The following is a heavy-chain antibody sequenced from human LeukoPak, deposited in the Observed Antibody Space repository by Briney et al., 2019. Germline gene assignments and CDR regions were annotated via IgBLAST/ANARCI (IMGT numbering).Heavy chain of an antibody. CDR2: ISGSGGST. Sequence: GGSLRLSCAASGFTFSSYSMNWVRQAPGKGLEWVSAISGSGGSTYYADSVKGRFTISRDNSKNTLYLQMNSLRAEDTAVYYCAKDFLSYCSGGSCYRRPPRYFDYWGQGTLVTVSS. D-gene: IGHD2-15*01. CDR3: AKDFLSYCSGGSCYRRPPRYFDY. J-gene: IGHJ4*02. CDR1: GFTFSSYS. V-gene: IGHV3-23*01.